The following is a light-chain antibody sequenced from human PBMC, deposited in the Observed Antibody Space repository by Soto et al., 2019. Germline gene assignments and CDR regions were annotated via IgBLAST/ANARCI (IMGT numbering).Light chain of an antibody. Sequence: EIVLTQSPATLSLSPGERATLSCRASQSVSSYLAWYQQKPGQAPRLLIYDASNRATGIPARFSGSGSGTDFTLTINSLEPEDFAVYYCQQRGNWPITFGQGTRLEMK. J-gene: IGKJ5*01. V-gene: IGKV3-11*01. CDR3: QQRGNWPIT. CDR2: DAS. CDR1: QSVSSY.